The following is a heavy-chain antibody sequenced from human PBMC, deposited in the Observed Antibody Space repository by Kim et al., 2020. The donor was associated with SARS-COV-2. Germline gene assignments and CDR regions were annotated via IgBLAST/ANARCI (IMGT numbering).Heavy chain of an antibody. CDR3: AKAYRSGWFYIDY. D-gene: IGHD6-19*01. Sequence: GGSLRHSCAASGFTFSSYAMSWVRQALGKGLEWVSVINSGGSTTYYADSVKGRFTISRDNSKNTLYLQTNSLRVEDTAVYYCAKAYRSGWFYIDYWGQGT. CDR1: GFTFSSYA. J-gene: IGHJ4*02. V-gene: IGHV3-23*03. CDR2: INSGGSTT.